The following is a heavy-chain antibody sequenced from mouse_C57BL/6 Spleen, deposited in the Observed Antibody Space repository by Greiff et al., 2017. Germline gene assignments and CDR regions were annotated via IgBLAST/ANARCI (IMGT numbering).Heavy chain of an antibody. D-gene: IGHD1-1*01. CDR2: INPNYGTT. Sequence: VQLQQSGPELVKPGASVKISCKASGYSFTDYNMNWVKQSNGKSLEWIGVINPNYGTTSYNQKFKGKATLTVDQSSSKAYMQLNSLTSEDSAVYDCAREEDYGRGAWCAYWGQGTLVTVSA. CDR3: AREEDYGRGAWCAY. CDR1: GYSFTDYN. V-gene: IGHV1-39*01. J-gene: IGHJ3*01.